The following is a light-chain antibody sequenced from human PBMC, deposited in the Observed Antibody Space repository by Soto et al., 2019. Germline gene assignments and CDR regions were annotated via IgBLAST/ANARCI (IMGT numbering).Light chain of an antibody. CDR3: CSYAGSRTFV. V-gene: IGLV2-23*01. J-gene: IGLJ3*02. CDR1: SSDVGAYNL. CDR2: EGN. Sequence: QSALTQPASVSGSPEQSITISCTGTSSDVGAYNLVSWYQQQPGKAPRLIIYEGNKRPSGISHRFSGSKSDNTASLTISGLRAEDEAHYHCCSYAGSRTFVFGGGTKLTVL.